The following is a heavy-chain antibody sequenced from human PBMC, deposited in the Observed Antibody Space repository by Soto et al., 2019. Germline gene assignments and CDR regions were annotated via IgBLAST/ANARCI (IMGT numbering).Heavy chain of an antibody. CDR2: IIPIFGTA. CDR1: GGTCSSYA. V-gene: IGHV1-69*13. J-gene: IGHJ4*02. CDR3: ASAPWHTLGY. Sequence: SVKVSCKASGGTCSSYAISWVRQAPGQGLEWMGGIIPIFGTANYAQKFQGRVTITADESTSTAYMELNSLRAEDTAVYYCASAPWHTLGYWGQGTLVTVSS. D-gene: IGHD2-2*02.